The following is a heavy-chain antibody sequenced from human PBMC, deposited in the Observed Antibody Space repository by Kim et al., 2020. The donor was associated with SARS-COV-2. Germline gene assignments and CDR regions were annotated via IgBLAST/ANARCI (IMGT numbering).Heavy chain of an antibody. CDR1: GGSISSGGYY. D-gene: IGHD6-19*01. CDR2: IYYSGST. V-gene: IGHV4-31*03. CDR3: ARVHKGSSGWYWFDP. J-gene: IGHJ5*02. Sequence: SETLSLTCTVSGGSISSGGYYWSWIRQHPGKGLEWIGYIYYSGSTYYNPSLKSRVTISVDTSKNQFSLKLSSVTAADTAVYYCARVHKGSSGWYWFDPWGQGTLVTVSS.